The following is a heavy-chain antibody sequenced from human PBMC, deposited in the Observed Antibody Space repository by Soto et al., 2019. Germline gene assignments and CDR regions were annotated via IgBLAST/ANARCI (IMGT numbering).Heavy chain of an antibody. CDR3: ARSLGWRDAFDM. Sequence: EVQLVESGGDLVQPGGSLRLSCAASGFNFRDYWMGWVRQAPGKGLEWVANIKEDGSDEYYADSVKGRFTISRDNAENALYLQMNRLRAEDTAVYYCARSLGWRDAFDMCGQGTMVTVSS. V-gene: IGHV3-7*01. CDR2: IKEDGSDE. CDR1: GFNFRDYW. J-gene: IGHJ3*02. D-gene: IGHD6-19*01.